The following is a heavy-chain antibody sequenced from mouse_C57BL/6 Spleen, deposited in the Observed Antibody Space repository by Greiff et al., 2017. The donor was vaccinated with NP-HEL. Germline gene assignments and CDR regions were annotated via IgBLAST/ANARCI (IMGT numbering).Heavy chain of an antibody. D-gene: IGHD1-1*01. V-gene: IGHV1-31*01. CDR1: GYSFTGYY. Sequence: EVQLQQSGPELVKPGASVKISCKASGYSFTGYYMHWVKQSHGNILDWIGYIYPYNGVSSYNQKFKGKATLTVDKSSSTAYMELRSLTSEDSAVYYCARSRDYDGNLYAMDYWGQGTSVTVSS. J-gene: IGHJ4*01. CDR3: ARSRDYDGNLYAMDY. CDR2: IYPYNGVS.